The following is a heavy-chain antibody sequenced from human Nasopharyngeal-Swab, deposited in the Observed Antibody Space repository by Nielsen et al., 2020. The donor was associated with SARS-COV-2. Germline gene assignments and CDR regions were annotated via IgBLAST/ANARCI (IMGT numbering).Heavy chain of an antibody. D-gene: IGHD2-15*01. Sequence: GESLKISCAASGFSFDDYAMHWVRQPPGKGLEWVSYVGSSNGHIYYADSVKGRFTISRDNAKNSLYLQMDSLRGEDTAVYYCAREQNLYCSGGSCYSSYYMDVWGKGTTVTVSS. CDR1: GFSFDDYA. CDR2: VGSSNGHI. J-gene: IGHJ6*03. CDR3: AREQNLYCSGGSCYSSYYMDV. V-gene: IGHV3-21*01.